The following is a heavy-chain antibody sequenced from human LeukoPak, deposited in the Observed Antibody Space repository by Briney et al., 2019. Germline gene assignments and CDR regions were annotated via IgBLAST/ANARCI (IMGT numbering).Heavy chain of an antibody. D-gene: IGHD6-13*01. CDR3: EKSIAARLT. V-gene: IGHV3-23*01. Sequence: PGGSRRPSSAASGFTFTTYSISSVPQSPGKGLEWVSAISGSGGSTYYADSVKGRFTISRDNSKNTLYLQMNSLRAEDTAVYYCEKSIAARLTWGQGTLVTVSS. CDR2: ISGSGGST. J-gene: IGHJ4*02. CDR1: GFTFTTYS.